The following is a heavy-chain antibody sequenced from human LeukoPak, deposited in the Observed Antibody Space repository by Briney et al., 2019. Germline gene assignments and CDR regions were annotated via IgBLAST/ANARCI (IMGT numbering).Heavy chain of an antibody. CDR1: GGSFSGYY. Sequence: SETLSLTCAVYGGSFSGYYWSWIRQPPGKGLEWIGEINHSGSTNYNPSLKSRVTISVDTSKNQFSLKLSSVTAADTAVYYCARHRLYSSSWYYYYYGMDVWGQGTTATVSS. CDR2: INHSGST. J-gene: IGHJ6*02. D-gene: IGHD6-13*01. CDR3: ARHRLYSSSWYYYYYGMDV. V-gene: IGHV4-34*01.